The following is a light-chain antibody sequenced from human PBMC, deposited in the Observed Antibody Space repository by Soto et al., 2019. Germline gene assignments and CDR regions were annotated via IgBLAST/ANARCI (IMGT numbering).Light chain of an antibody. CDR2: GAS. CDR3: QQYGSAYPWT. V-gene: IGKV3-20*01. Sequence: EIVMTQSPGTLSLSPGERATLSCRASQSVSSNYLAWYQQKHGQAPRLLIYGASSRATGIADSCSGSGSGTHLTLPIRRLEPEDVAVYYCQQYGSAYPWTFGQGTKVDI. J-gene: IGKJ1*01. CDR1: QSVSSNY.